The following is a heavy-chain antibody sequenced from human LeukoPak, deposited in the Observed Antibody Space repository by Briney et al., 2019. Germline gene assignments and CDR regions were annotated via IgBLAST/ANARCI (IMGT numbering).Heavy chain of an antibody. D-gene: IGHD6-13*01. Sequence: PGGSLRLSCASSGFTFNSYTMRWVRQAPGKALEWVSSLSSSTNYIYYADSVTGRFTISRDDAQNSLYLQMNSLSAEDTAIYYCERSRSWSLYDKNFNYWGQGSLVVVSS. CDR1: GFTFNSYT. CDR2: LSSSTNYI. J-gene: IGHJ4*02. CDR3: ERSRSWSLYDKNFNY. V-gene: IGHV3-21*01.